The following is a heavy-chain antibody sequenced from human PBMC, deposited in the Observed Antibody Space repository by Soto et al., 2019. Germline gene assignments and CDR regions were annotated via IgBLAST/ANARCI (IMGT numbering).Heavy chain of an antibody. J-gene: IGHJ3*02. CDR2: ISSSSSYI. V-gene: IGHV3-21*01. Sequence: EVQLVESGGGLVKPGGSLRLSCAASGFTFSSYSMNWVRQAPGKGLEWVSSISSSSSYIYYADSVKGRFTISRDNAKNSLYLQMNSLRAEDTAVYYCARDRGTSTLTVRGDAFDIWGQGTMVTVSS. CDR3: ARDRGTSTLTVRGDAFDI. D-gene: IGHD4-17*01. CDR1: GFTFSSYS.